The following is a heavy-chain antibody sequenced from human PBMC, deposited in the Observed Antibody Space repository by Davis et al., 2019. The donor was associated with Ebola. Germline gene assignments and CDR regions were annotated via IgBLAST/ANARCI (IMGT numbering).Heavy chain of an antibody. CDR3: ARAMVTMVSFAFDI. D-gene: IGHD5-18*01. CDR1: GGSINSISYY. CDR2: IYSSGAI. V-gene: IGHV4-39*01. J-gene: IGHJ3*02. Sequence: SETLSLTCTVSGGSINSISYYWGWIRQPPGKGLEWVGSIYSSGAIYYNPSLKSRVTISVDTSKNQFSLKLTSVTATDTAVYYCARAMVTMVSFAFDIWGQGTVVTVSS.